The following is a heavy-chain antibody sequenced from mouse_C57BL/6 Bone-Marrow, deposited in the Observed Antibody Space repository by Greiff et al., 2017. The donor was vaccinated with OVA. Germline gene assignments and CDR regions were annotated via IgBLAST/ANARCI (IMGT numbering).Heavy chain of an antibody. V-gene: IGHV1-19*01. CDR2: INPYNGGT. CDR3: ARRIPLITTVVADY. CDR1: GYTFTDYY. D-gene: IGHD1-1*01. Sequence: EVKLQESGPVLVKPGASVKMSCKASGYTFTDYYMNWVKQSHGKSLEWIGVINPYNGGTSYNQKFKGKATLTVDKSSSTAYMELNSLTSEDSAVYYCARRIPLITTVVADYWGQGTTLTVSS. J-gene: IGHJ2*01.